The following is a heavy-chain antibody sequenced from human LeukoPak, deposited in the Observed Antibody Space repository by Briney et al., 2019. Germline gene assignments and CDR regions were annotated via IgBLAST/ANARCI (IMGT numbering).Heavy chain of an antibody. Sequence: PSETLSLTCTVSGGSISSSSYYWGWIRQPPGKGLEWIGSFYFSGSTYYNPSLKSRVTISVDTSKNQFSLKLSSVTAADTAVYYCARGGVVQQLVENYYFDYWGQGTLVTVSS. D-gene: IGHD6-13*01. V-gene: IGHV4-39*01. CDR1: GGSISSSSYY. J-gene: IGHJ4*02. CDR3: ARGGVVQQLVENYYFDY. CDR2: FYFSGST.